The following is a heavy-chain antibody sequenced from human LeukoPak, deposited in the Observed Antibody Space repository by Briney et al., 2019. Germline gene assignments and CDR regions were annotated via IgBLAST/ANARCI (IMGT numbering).Heavy chain of an antibody. D-gene: IGHD3-22*01. J-gene: IGHJ4*02. V-gene: IGHV1-46*01. CDR3: ARGYDSSGYLH. CDR2: INPTGGST. Sequence: ASVKVSCKASGYTFPSYFMHWVRQAPGQGLEWMGIINPTGGSTTYAQKFQGRVTMTRDTSTSTVYMELSSLRSDDTAVYYCARGYDSSGYLHWGQGTLVTVSS. CDR1: GYTFPSYF.